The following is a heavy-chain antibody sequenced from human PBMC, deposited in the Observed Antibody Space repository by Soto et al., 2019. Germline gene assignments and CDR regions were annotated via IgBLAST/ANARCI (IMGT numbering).Heavy chain of an antibody. CDR1: VFTFSNAW. CDR3: TTDRIGTSGYGMEV. Sequence: VGSLRLSCAASVFTFSNAWMSCVRHSPGKWLEWVGRIKSKTDGGTTDYAAPVKGRFTILRDDSKNTLYLQMNSLKTEDTAVYYCTTDRIGTSGYGMEVWGQGTMVNVSS. V-gene: IGHV3-15*01. D-gene: IGHD1-26*01. CDR2: IKSKTDGGTT. J-gene: IGHJ6*01.